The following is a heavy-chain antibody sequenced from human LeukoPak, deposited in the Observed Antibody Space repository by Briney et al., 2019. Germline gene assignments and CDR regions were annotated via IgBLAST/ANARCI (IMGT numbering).Heavy chain of an antibody. CDR1: GGSFSGYY. D-gene: IGHD6-19*01. J-gene: IGHJ3*02. Sequence: SETLSLTCAVYGGSFSGYYWSWIRQPPGKGLEWIGYIYYSGSTNYNPSLKSRVTISVDTSKNQFSLKLSSVTAADTAVYYCARESSSSGWDDAFDIWGQGTMVTVSS. V-gene: IGHV4-59*01. CDR2: IYYSGST. CDR3: ARESSSSGWDDAFDI.